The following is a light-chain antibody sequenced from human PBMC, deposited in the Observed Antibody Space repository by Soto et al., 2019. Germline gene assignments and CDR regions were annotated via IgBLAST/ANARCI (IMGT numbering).Light chain of an antibody. V-gene: IGLV3-1*01. CDR1: KLGDKY. J-gene: IGLJ2*01. Sequence: SYELTQLPSVSVSPGQTASITCSGDKLGDKYACWYQQRPGQSPLLVIYQDNRRPSGIPERFSGSNSGNTATLTISGTQAMDEADYYCQAWHSSTVVFGGGTKLTVL. CDR2: QDN. CDR3: QAWHSSTVV.